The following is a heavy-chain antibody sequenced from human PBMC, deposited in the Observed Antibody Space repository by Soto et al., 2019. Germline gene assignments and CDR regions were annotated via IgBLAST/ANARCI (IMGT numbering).Heavy chain of an antibody. CDR3: ARDNVDIVATDGPYGMHV. J-gene: IGHJ6*02. CDR1: GGTFSGYA. D-gene: IGHD5-12*01. Sequence: SVKVSCKACGGTFSGYAISWVRQAPGQGLEWMGGIIPIFGTANYAQKFQGRVTITADESTSTAYMELSSLRSEDTAVYYCARDNVDIVATDGPYGMHVWGQATTVTLSS. CDR2: IIPIFGTA. V-gene: IGHV1-69*13.